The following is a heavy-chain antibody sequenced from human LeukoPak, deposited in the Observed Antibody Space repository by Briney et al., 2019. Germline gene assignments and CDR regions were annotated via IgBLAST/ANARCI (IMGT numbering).Heavy chain of an antibody. CDR3: AKDPNPFYDFWSGYK. CDR2: IGGRDDRT. V-gene: IGHV3-23*01. D-gene: IGHD3-3*01. Sequence: GGSLRLSCAASGFTFAGHTMTWLRQAPGKGLEWVSIIGGRDDRTYYADSVEGRFTISRDNSKNILYLQMSSLRAEDTAVYYCAKDPNPFYDFWSGYKWGQGTLVTVSS. J-gene: IGHJ4*02. CDR1: GFTFAGHT.